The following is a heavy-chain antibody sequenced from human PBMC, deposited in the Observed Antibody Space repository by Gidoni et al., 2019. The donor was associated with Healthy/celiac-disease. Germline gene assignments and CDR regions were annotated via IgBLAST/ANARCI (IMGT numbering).Heavy chain of an antibody. Sequence: QLQLQESGPGLVKPSETLSLTCTVSGGSISSSSYYWGWIRQPPGKGLEWIGSIYYSGSTYYNPSLKSRVTIYVDTSKNQFSLKLSSVTAADTAVYYCARQSFITGTTYWYFDLWGRGTLVTVSS. CDR3: ARQSFITGTTYWYFDL. CDR1: GGSISSSSYY. CDR2: IYYSGST. J-gene: IGHJ2*01. D-gene: IGHD1-7*01. V-gene: IGHV4-39*01.